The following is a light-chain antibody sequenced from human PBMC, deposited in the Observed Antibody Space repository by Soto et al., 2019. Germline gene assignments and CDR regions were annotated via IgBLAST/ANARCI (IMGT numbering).Light chain of an antibody. Sequence: QSALTLPGSVPGSPGQSITISCTGPSSDYVSWYQQHPGKAPKLLIYDLTIRPSGVSDRFSGSKSGNTASLTISGLQADDEDDYYCSSYAGSSNVFGTGTKVTV. V-gene: IGLV2-14*01. CDR3: SSYAGSSNV. CDR2: DLT. J-gene: IGLJ1*01. CDR1: SSDY.